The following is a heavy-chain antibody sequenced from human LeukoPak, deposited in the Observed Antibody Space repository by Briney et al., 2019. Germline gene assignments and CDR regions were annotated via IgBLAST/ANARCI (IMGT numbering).Heavy chain of an antibody. D-gene: IGHD4-17*01. Sequence: ASVKVSCKASGGTFSSYAISWVRQAPGQGLEWMGRIIPILGIANYAQKFQGRVTITADKSTSTAYMELSSLRSEDTAVYYCARPTPDYGDYEDYFDYWGQGTLVTVSS. CDR1: GGTFSSYA. V-gene: IGHV1-69*04. CDR2: IIPILGIA. J-gene: IGHJ4*02. CDR3: ARPTPDYGDYEDYFDY.